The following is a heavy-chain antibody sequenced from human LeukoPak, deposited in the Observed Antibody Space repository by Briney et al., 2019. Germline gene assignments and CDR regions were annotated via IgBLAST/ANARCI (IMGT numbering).Heavy chain of an antibody. J-gene: IGHJ4*02. V-gene: IGHV1-46*01. CDR2: INPSGGST. Sequence: ASVKVSCKASGYTFTSYYMHWVRQAPGQGLEWMGIINPSGGSTSYAQKFQGRVTMTRDTSTSTVYMELSSLRSEDTAAYCCARDEDPNPLTGYSHFDYWGQGTLDTVSS. CDR3: ARDEDPNPLTGYSHFDY. CDR1: GYTFTSYY. D-gene: IGHD3-9*01.